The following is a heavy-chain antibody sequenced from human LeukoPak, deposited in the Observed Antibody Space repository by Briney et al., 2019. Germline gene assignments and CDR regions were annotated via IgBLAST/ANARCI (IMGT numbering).Heavy chain of an antibody. J-gene: IGHJ4*02. CDR1: GFTFSSYS. D-gene: IGHD6-19*01. CDR2: ISSCIRYI. V-gene: IGHV3-21*01. CDR3: ARDLEGQWLVEGGYFDY. Sequence: GGSLRLSCAASGFTFSSYSMNWVRQAPGKGLEWVSSISSCIRYIYYTDSVKGRFTISRDTPKNSPYLQMNSLRAADTAVYYCARDLEGQWLVEGGYFDYWGQGTLVTVSS.